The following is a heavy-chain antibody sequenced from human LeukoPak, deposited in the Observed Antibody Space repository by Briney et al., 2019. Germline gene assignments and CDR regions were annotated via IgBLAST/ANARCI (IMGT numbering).Heavy chain of an antibody. CDR2: ISVYNGNT. Sequence: ASVKVSCKASGYTFISYGISWVRQAPGQGLEWMGWISVYNGNTNYAEKLQGRVTMTTDTSTSTAYMELRSLRSDDTAVYYCARGYCSTPTCPDPQRWWFDPWGQGTLVSVSS. CDR1: GYTFISYG. V-gene: IGHV1-18*01. CDR3: ARGYCSTPTCPDPQRWWFDP. J-gene: IGHJ5*02. D-gene: IGHD2-2*01.